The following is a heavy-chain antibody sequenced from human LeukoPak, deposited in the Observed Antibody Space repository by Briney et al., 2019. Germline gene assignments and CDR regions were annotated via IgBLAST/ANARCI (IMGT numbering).Heavy chain of an antibody. CDR2: ISSSSSYI. V-gene: IGHV3-21*01. Sequence: GGSLRLSCAASGFTFSSYSMNWVRQAPGKGLEWVSSISSSSSYIYYADSVKGRFTISRDNAKNSLYLRMKSLRAEDTAVYYCARDRNTGDGYNNWGQGTLVTVSS. CDR1: GFTFSSYS. D-gene: IGHD5-24*01. CDR3: ARDRNTGDGYNN. J-gene: IGHJ4*02.